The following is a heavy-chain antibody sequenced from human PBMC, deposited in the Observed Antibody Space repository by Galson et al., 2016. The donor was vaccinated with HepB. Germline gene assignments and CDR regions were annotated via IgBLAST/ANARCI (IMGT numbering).Heavy chain of an antibody. CDR3: SKGQSKKESGRHYNKWSLGGGHDALGI. J-gene: IGHJ3*02. Sequence: SLRLSCAASGFNFSHYDMTWVRQAPGMGLEWVAVISGSDDSTRYGDSVKGRFTISRDNSKNTLYMQMNSLSAEDTALYYWSKGQSKKESGRHYNKWSLGGGHDALGIWGQGTRVTVSS. D-gene: IGHD3-10*01. V-gene: IGHV3-23*01. CDR2: ISGSDDST. CDR1: GFNFSHYD.